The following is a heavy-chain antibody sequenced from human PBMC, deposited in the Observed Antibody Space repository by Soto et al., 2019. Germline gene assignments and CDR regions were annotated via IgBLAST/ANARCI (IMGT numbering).Heavy chain of an antibody. Sequence: ASVKVSCTASGYTFTSYGISWVRQAPGQGLEWMGWISAYNGNTNYAQKLQGRVTMTTDTSTSTAYMELRSLRSDDTAVYYCAREECSGGSCYSLLLPSDYWGQGTLVTVSS. CDR3: AREECSGGSCYSLLLPSDY. V-gene: IGHV1-18*01. D-gene: IGHD2-15*01. CDR1: GYTFTSYG. J-gene: IGHJ4*02. CDR2: ISAYNGNT.